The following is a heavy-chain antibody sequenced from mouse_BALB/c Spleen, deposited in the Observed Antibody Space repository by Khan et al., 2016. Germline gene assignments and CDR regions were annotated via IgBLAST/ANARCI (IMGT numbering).Heavy chain of an antibody. Sequence: QLEESGPGLVKPSQSLSLTCTVTGYSITSDYAWNWIRQFPGNKLEWMGYIRYSGTTRYNPSLKSRISITRDTSKNQFFLQLNSVTTEDTATYYCALRGWYGYYFDSWGQGTTLTVSS. D-gene: IGHD2-10*02. V-gene: IGHV3-2*02. J-gene: IGHJ2*01. CDR2: IRYSGTT. CDR1: GYSITSDYA. CDR3: ALRGWYGYYFDS.